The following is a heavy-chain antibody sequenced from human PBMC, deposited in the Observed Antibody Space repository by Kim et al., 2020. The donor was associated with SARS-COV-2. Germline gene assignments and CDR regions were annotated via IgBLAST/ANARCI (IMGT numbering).Heavy chain of an antibody. CDR3: AKDANPLHWFNV. CDR2: MNSGGGT. J-gene: IGHJ5*02. Sequence: GGSLRLSCEASGFTFSNNAMSWVRQAPGKGLEWVSTMNSGGGTFYADSVKGRFTISRDNSKNTLYLQMDSLRAEDTALYYCAKDANPLHWFNVWGQGALVTVSS. V-gene: IGHV3-23*01. CDR1: GFTFSNNA.